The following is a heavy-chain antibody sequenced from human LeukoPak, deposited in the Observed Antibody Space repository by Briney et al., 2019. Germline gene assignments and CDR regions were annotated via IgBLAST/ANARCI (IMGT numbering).Heavy chain of an antibody. J-gene: IGHJ4*02. D-gene: IGHD6-19*01. V-gene: IGHV4-4*02. CDR2: IYHSGST. CDR1: GGSISSSNW. Sequence: SETLSLTCAVSGGSISSSNWWSWVRQPPGKGLEWIGEIYHSGSTNYNPSLKSRVTISVDTSKNQFSLKLSSVTAADTAVYYCASQSSGWYFRLDYWGQGTLATVSS. CDR3: ASQSSGWYFRLDY.